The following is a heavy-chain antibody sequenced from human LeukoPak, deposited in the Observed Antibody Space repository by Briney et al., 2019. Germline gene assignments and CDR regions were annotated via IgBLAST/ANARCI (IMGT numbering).Heavy chain of an antibody. J-gene: IGHJ4*02. CDR2: IYYSGST. V-gene: IGHV4-59*11. CDR3: GRTEYYFDY. Sequence: SETLSLTCTVSGGSMSSHYWSWIRQPPGKGLEWIGYIYYSGSTNYNPSLKSRVSMSADTSRNQFSLKLSSVTAADTAVYYCGRTEYYFDYWGQGTLVTVSS. D-gene: IGHD3-10*01. CDR1: GGSMSSHY.